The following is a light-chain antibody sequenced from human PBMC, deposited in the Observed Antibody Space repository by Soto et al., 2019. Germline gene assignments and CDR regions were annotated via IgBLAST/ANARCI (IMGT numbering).Light chain of an antibody. Sequence: EIVMTHSQATLSVSPCERATLSSSASQSVSSNFAGYQQNPGQAPRLLIYGASTRATGIPARFSGSGSGTEFTLTISSLQSEDFAVYYCQQYNNWPPKTFGQGTKVDIK. J-gene: IGKJ1*01. CDR3: QQYNNWPPKT. CDR2: GAS. V-gene: IGKV3-15*01. CDR1: QSVSSN.